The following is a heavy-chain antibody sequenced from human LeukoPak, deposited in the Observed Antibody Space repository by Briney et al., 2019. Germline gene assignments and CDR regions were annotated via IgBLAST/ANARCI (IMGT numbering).Heavy chain of an antibody. D-gene: IGHD3-10*01. V-gene: IGHV4-61*01. CDR2: IYYTGST. Sequence: PSETLSLTCTVSGGTVSSGSYYWSWIRQPPGKGLEWIGYIYYTGSTNYNPSLKSRVTISVDTSKNQFSLKLSSVTAADTAVYYCARDDSGSSYWGQGTLVTVSS. CDR1: GGTVSSGSYY. CDR3: ARDDSGSSY. J-gene: IGHJ4*02.